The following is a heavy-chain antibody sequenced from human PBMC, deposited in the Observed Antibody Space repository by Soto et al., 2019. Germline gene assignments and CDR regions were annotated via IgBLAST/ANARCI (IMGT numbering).Heavy chain of an antibody. D-gene: IGHD2-8*01. J-gene: IGHJ4*02. CDR1: GGSISSGGSY. CDR3: ARGMDKSKLGY. CDR2: INYSGST. Sequence: QVQLQESGPGLVKPSQTLSLTCTVSGGSISSGGSYWSWIRQHPGKGLEWIAVINYSGSTYYNPSLKRXXTXSXXTSKNQFSLKLSSVTAADTAVYYCARGMDKSKLGYWGQGTLVTVSS. V-gene: IGHV4-31*03.